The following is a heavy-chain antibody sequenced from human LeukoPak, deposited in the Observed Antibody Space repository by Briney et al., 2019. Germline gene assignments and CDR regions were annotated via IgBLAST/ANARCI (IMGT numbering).Heavy chain of an antibody. J-gene: IGHJ3*02. V-gene: IGHV4-39*02. CDR2: IYDSGST. Sequence: ETLSLTCTVSGGSIRSSYYYWGWIRQPPGKGLEWIGSIYDSGSTYYNPSLKSRVTISVDTSKNQFSLKLNSVTAADTAVYYCARDCSGGSCYGAFDIWGHGTMVTVSS. CDR1: GGSIRSSYYY. CDR3: ARDCSGGSCYGAFDI. D-gene: IGHD2-15*01.